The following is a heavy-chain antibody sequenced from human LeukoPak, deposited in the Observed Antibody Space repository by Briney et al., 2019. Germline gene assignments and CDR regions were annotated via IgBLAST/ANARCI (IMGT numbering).Heavy chain of an antibody. Sequence: SETLSLTCTVSGGSISSSSYYWGWIRQPPGKGLEWIGSIYYSGSTYYNPSLKSRVTISVDTSKNQFSLKLSSVTAADTAVYYCVRVGSSGWFLFDYWGQGTLVTVSS. V-gene: IGHV4-39*07. D-gene: IGHD6-19*01. CDR2: IYYSGST. J-gene: IGHJ4*02. CDR1: GGSISSSSYY. CDR3: VRVGSSGWFLFDY.